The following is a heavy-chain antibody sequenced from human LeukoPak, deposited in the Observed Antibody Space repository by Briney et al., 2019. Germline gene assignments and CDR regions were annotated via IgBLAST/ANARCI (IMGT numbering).Heavy chain of an antibody. CDR3: ARSQATAMVSDY. J-gene: IGHJ4*02. D-gene: IGHD2-2*01. CDR2: IYYSGRT. CDR1: GVSLNSSSYY. Sequence: PSETLSLTCTVSGVSLNSSSYYWGWIRQPPGKGLEWIGSIYYSGRTYYNPSLKSRVTISVDTSKNQFSLKLSSVTAADTAVYFCARSQATAMVSDYWGQGTLVTVSS. V-gene: IGHV4-39*01.